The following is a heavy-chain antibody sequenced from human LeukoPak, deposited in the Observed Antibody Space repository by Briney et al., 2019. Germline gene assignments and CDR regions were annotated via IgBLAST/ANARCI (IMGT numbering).Heavy chain of an antibody. J-gene: IGHJ5*02. CDR2: IIPIFGTA. CDR3: ARGGDSTREWFDP. D-gene: IGHD5-12*01. CDR1: GGTFSSYA. Sequence: ASVKVSCKASGGTFSSYAISWVRQAPGQGLEWMGGIIPIFGTANYAQKFQGRVTITADRSTSTAYMELSSLRSEDTAVYYCARGGDSTREWFDPWGQGTLVTVSS. V-gene: IGHV1-69*06.